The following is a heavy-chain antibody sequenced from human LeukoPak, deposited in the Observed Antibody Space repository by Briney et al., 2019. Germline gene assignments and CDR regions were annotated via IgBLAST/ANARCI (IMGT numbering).Heavy chain of an antibody. CDR2: IYAGGSI. CDR1: GFTVSSNY. CDR3: AREMGRGIRYFDY. J-gene: IGHJ4*02. Sequence: GGSLRLSCAASGFTVSSNYMSWVRQAPGKGLEWVSVIYAGGSIYYADSVKGRFIISRDNSKNMLYLQMNSLRAEDTAVYYCAREMGRGIRYFDYWGQGTLVTVSS. V-gene: IGHV3-53*01. D-gene: IGHD1-14*01.